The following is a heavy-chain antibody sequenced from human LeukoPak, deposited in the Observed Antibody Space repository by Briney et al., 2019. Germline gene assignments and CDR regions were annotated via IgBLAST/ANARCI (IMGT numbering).Heavy chain of an antibody. J-gene: IGHJ4*02. V-gene: IGHV3-53*01. D-gene: IGHD5-12*01. Sequence: GGSLRLSCAASGFTVSGTYMSWVRQAPGKGLEWVSVIHSNDNTYYADSVKGRFTISRDSSKNTLFLQMSSLRAEDTAVYYCARDSGYSDYGVGALGYWGQGTLVTVSS. CDR2: IHSNDNT. CDR1: GFTVSGTY. CDR3: ARDSGYSDYGVGALGY.